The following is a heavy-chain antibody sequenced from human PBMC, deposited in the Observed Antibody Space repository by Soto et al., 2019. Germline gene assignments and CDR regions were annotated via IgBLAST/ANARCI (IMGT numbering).Heavy chain of an antibody. J-gene: IGHJ4*02. V-gene: IGHV1-18*01. CDR3: AKVECGSSGCLYYFDY. D-gene: IGHD6-6*01. CDR2: ISAYNGNT. Sequence: QVQLVQSGAEVKKPGASVKVSCKASGYTFTTYGINWVRQAPGQGLEWMGWISAYNGNTNYAKKLQGRVPMTTDTSTSPAYMELRSLGSDDTAVYYCAKVECGSSGCLYYFDYWGQGTLVTVSS. CDR1: GYTFTTYG.